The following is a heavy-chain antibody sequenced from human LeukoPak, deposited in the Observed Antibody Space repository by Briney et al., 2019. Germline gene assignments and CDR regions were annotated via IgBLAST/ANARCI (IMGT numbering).Heavy chain of an antibody. D-gene: IGHD6-6*01. CDR3: AALEYSSSSEWFDP. Sequence: EASVKVSCKASGYTFTGYYMHWVRQAPAQGLEWMGWINPNSGGTNYAQKFQGRVTMTRDTSISTAYMELSRLRSDDTAVYYCAALEYSSSSEWFDPWGQGTLVTVSS. V-gene: IGHV1-2*02. J-gene: IGHJ5*02. CDR2: INPNSGGT. CDR1: GYTFTGYY.